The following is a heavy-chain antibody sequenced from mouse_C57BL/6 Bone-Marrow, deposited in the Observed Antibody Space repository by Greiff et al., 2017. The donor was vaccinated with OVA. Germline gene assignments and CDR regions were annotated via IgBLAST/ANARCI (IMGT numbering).Heavy chain of an antibody. J-gene: IGHJ2*01. V-gene: IGHV5-4*03. CDR2: ISDGGSYT. Sequence: EVKLVESGGGLVKPGGSLKLSCAASGFTFSSYAMSWVRQTPEKRLEWVATISDGGSYTYYPDNVKGRFTISRDNAKNNLYLQMSHLKSEDTAMYYCARGGLITTVVAEDYFDYWGQGTTLTVSS. CDR3: ARGGLITTVVAEDYFDY. CDR1: GFTFSSYA. D-gene: IGHD1-1*01.